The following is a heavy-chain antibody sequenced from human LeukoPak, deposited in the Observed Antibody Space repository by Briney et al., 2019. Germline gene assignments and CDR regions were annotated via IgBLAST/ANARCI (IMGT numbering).Heavy chain of an antibody. D-gene: IGHD3-10*01. CDR3: ARGSGRYGMDV. CDR2: IIPILGIA. J-gene: IGHJ6*02. V-gene: IGHV1-69*04. CDR1: GGTFSSYA. Sequence: SVKVSCKASGGTFSSYAISWVRQAPGQGLEWMGRIIPILGIANYAQKFQGRVTITADKSTSTAYMELSSLRSEDTAVYYCARGSGRYGMDVWGQGTTVTVSS.